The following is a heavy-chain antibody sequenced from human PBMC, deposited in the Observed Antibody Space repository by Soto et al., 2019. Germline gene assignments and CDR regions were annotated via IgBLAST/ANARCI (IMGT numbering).Heavy chain of an antibody. D-gene: IGHD1-1*01. V-gene: IGHV1-18*01. CDR2: ISAYNGNT. Sequence: QVQLVQSGAEVKKPGASVKVSCKASGYTFTSYGISWVRQAPGQGLEWVGWISAYNGNTNYAQKLQDRVTMTTDTFTSTAYMELRSLRSEDTAVYYCARGNNWNDVSYYWGQGTLVTVSS. J-gene: IGHJ4*02. CDR3: ARGNNWNDVSYY. CDR1: GYTFTSYG.